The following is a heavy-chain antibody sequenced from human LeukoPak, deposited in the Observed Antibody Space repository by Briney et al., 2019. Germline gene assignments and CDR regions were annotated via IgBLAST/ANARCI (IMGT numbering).Heavy chain of an antibody. CDR2: VNADGGNT. V-gene: IGHV3-23*01. D-gene: IGHD5-12*01. CDR1: GFTFDNYR. Sequence: GGSLRLSCAASGFTFDNYRMSWVRQAPGKGLEWVSTVNADGGNTYYADSVKGRFTISRDNSKNTLYLQMSSLRAEDTAVYYCAKDHSDYPSFFDYWGQGTLVTVSS. CDR3: AKDHSDYPSFFDY. J-gene: IGHJ4*02.